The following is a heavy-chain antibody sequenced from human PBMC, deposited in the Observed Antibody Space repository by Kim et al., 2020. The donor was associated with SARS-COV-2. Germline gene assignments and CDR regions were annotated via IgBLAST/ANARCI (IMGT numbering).Heavy chain of an antibody. Sequence: HYADSVKVLYTITRDNSKNMLYLQINSRRAEDTAVNYCGDNHGARSHFSYWGQGTLVTVSS. V-gene: IGHV3-23*05. J-gene: IGHJ4*02. CDR3: GDNHGARSHFSY. D-gene: IGHD3-10*01.